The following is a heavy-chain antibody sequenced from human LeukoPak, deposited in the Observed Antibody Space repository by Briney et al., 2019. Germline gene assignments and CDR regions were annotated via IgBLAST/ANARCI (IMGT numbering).Heavy chain of an antibody. CDR1: GFTVSSNY. CDR2: IYSGGST. J-gene: IGHJ6*02. D-gene: IGHD4-17*01. CDR3: ARDHGDYVNFYYYYYGMDV. V-gene: IGHV3-66*01. Sequence: HPGGSLRLSCAASGFTVSSNYMSWVRQAPGKGLEWVSVIYSGGSTYYADSVKGRFTISRDNSKNTLYLQMNSLRVEDTAVYYCARDHGDYVNFYYYYYGMDVWGQGTTVTVSS.